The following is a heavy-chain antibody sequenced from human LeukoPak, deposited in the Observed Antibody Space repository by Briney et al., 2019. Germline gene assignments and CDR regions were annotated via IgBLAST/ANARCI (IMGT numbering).Heavy chain of an antibody. CDR1: GFSFGGYA. D-gene: IGHD3-9*01. J-gene: IGHJ4*02. Sequence: PGGSLRLSCAASGFSFGGYAMTWVRQAPGKGLEWVSSITYNGAATYYLGSVKARFTISRDNSRSTLYLQMDSLTAEDTALYYCAKDGLYFDGSTHIYYFDSWGQGTLVAVSS. CDR2: ITYNGAAT. CDR3: AKDGLYFDGSTHIYYFDS. V-gene: IGHV3-23*01.